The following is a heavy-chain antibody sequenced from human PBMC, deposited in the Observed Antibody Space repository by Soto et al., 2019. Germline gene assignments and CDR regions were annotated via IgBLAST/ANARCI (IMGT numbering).Heavy chain of an antibody. Sequence: SETLSLTCFISGGSFSNDYWSWIRQPPGKGLEWIGYIYYSGLTNYSPSLKSRVAISIDTSKNQFSLILSSVTAADTAVYYCVRTPTSPRRFDSWGQGTLVTVSS. V-gene: IGHV4-59*01. J-gene: IGHJ5*01. D-gene: IGHD2-15*01. CDR3: VRTPTSPRRFDS. CDR1: GGSFSNDY. CDR2: IYYSGLT.